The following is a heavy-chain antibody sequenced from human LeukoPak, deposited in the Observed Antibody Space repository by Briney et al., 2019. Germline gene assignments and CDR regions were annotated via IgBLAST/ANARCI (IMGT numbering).Heavy chain of an antibody. Sequence: GGSLRLSCAASGFTFSSYGMHWVRQAPGKGLEWVAVISYDGSNKYYVDSVKGRFTVSRDNAKNSLYLQMNSLRAEDTAVYYCARDYSNYDYWGQGTLVTVSS. CDR2: ISYDGSNK. CDR1: GFTFSSYG. V-gene: IGHV3-30*03. CDR3: ARDYSNYDY. J-gene: IGHJ4*02. D-gene: IGHD4-11*01.